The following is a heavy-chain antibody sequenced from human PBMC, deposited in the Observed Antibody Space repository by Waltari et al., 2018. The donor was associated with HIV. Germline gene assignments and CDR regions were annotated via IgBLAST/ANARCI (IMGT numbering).Heavy chain of an antibody. J-gene: IGHJ4*02. V-gene: IGHV1-2*02. D-gene: IGHD2-15*01. CDR2: INSNSGDT. Sequence: QVRLVQSGAEVKKPGASVMVSCKASGYTFTRYFIHWVRQAPGQGLEYMGWINSNSGDTNYAQDFQGRVTVTRDTSISTAHMELTGLKSDDTAVYYCATRYCNGDSCYALDYWGQGTLVSVSS. CDR1: GYTFTRYF. CDR3: ATRYCNGDSCYALDY.